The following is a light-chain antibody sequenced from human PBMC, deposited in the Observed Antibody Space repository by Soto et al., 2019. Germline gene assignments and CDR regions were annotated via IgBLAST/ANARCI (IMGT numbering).Light chain of an antibody. Sequence: EIMMTQSPATLSVSPGERATLSCRASQSVRNNLAWYQQKPGQAPRLLIYYASTRATGIPAMFSGSGSGTEFTLTISSLQSEDFALYYCQQYNNWPPITFGQGTRLEIK. CDR2: YAS. CDR1: QSVRNN. J-gene: IGKJ5*01. CDR3: QQYNNWPPIT. V-gene: IGKV3-15*01.